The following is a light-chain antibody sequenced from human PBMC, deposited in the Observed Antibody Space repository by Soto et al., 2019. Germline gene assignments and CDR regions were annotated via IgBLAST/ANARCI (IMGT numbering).Light chain of an antibody. CDR3: QQYDSYSWT. Sequence: EIVLTQSPGTLSLSPGERATLSCRASQSVSNNYLAWYQQKPGQAPRLLIYGASNRATGIPDRFSGSGSGTDFTLTISSLQPEDFATYYCQQYDSYSWTFGQGTKVDIK. CDR1: QSVSNNY. V-gene: IGKV3-20*01. J-gene: IGKJ1*01. CDR2: GAS.